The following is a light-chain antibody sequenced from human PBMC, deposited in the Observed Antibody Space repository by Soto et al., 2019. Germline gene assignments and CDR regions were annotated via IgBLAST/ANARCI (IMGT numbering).Light chain of an antibody. Sequence: EVVLTQSPVTLSLSPGERATLSCRASQSFRGLLAWYQQKPGQAPRLLIYDAYNRATGIPPRFSGSGSGTDFTLTISSLEPEDSAVYYCQQRSNWPPALTFGGGTKVDIK. CDR3: QQRSNWPPALT. CDR2: DAY. J-gene: IGKJ4*01. V-gene: IGKV3-11*01. CDR1: QSFRGL.